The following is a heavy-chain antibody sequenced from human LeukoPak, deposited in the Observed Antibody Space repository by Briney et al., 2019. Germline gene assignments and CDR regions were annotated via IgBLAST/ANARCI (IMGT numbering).Heavy chain of an antibody. CDR1: GFRFSNYG. CDR3: AREIGQLGGAFDI. V-gene: IGHV3-33*01. CDR2: MWYDGSRK. D-gene: IGHD7-27*01. Sequence: PGRSLRVSCVASGFRFSNYGFHWVRQPPGKGLEWVAVMWYDGSRKEYADSVKGRFTISRDNPKNTLNLQVNSLRAEDTAVYYCAREIGQLGGAFDIWGQGTMVTVSS. J-gene: IGHJ3*02.